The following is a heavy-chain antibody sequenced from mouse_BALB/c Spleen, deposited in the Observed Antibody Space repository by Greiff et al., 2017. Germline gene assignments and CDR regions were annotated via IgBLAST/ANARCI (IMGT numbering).Heavy chain of an antibody. CDR2: ISSGSSTI. V-gene: IGHV5-17*02. CDR1: GFTFSSFG. J-gene: IGHJ2*01. Sequence: EVQGVESGGGLVQPGGSRKLSCAASGFTFSSFGMHWVRQAPEKGLEWVAYISSGSSTIYYADTVKGRFTISRDNPKNTLFLQMTSLRSEDTAMYYCARQGKYDGRFDYRGQGTTLTVSS. CDR3: ARQGKYDGRFDY. D-gene: IGHD2-14*01.